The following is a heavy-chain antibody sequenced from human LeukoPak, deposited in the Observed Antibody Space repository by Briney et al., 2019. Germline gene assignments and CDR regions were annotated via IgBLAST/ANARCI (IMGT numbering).Heavy chain of an antibody. CDR2: IHSGTP. V-gene: IGHV4-59*01. CDR3: ARRPWGGMDV. Sequence: SETLSLTCTVSGGSISSYYWNWIRQPPGKGLEWVGYIHSGTPNYNPSLKSRVTISVATSKNQFSLKLSSVTAADTAVYYCARRPWGGMDVWGQGTTVTVSS. CDR1: GGSISSYY. D-gene: IGHD1-26*01. J-gene: IGHJ6*02.